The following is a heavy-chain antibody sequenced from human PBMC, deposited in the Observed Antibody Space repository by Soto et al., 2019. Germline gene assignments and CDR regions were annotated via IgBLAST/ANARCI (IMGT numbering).Heavy chain of an antibody. CDR2: IDPSDAYT. D-gene: IGHD3-16*02. CDR1: GYSCSDYW. J-gene: IGHJ5*02. V-gene: IGHV5-10-1*01. Sequence: PGESLKISCKGSGYSCSDYWIGWVRQRPRKGLERMGRIDPSDAYTNYSPSCQDHVTISADKSIGTAYLQWSSLKASDTAMYYCARLLLSRVDFDPWGQGTLVTVSS. CDR3: ARLLLSRVDFDP.